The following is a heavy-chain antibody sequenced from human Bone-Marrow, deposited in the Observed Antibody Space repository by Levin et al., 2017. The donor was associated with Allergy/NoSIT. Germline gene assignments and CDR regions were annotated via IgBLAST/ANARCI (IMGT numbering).Heavy chain of an antibody. V-gene: IGHV3-48*03. CDR2: ISSSGSTI. D-gene: IGHD3-22*01. CDR1: GFTFSSYE. CDR3: ARASYYDSSGYWIP. Sequence: GGSLRLSCAASGFTFSSYEMNWVRQAPGKGLEWVSYISSSGSTIYYADSVKGRFTISRDNAKNSLYLQMNSLRAEDTAVYYCARASYYDSSGYWIPWGQGTLVTVSS. J-gene: IGHJ5*02.